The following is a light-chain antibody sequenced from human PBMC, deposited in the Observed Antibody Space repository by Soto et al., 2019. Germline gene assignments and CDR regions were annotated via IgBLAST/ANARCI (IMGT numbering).Light chain of an antibody. J-gene: IGLJ3*02. V-gene: IGLV4-60*02. Sequence: QSVLTQSSSASASLGSSVKLTCTLSSGHSSYIIAWHQQQPGKAPRYLMKLEGSGSYNKGSGVPDRFSGSRSGADRYLTISSLQFEDEADYYCETWDSNTHWVFGGGTKLTVL. CDR3: ETWDSNTHWV. CDR1: SGHSSYI. CDR2: LEGSGSY.